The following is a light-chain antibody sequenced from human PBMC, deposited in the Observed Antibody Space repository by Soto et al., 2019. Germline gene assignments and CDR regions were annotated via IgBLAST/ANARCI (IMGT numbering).Light chain of an antibody. CDR1: QGISNY. J-gene: IGKJ1*01. Sequence: DIQMTQSPSSLSASVGNRVSITCRASQGISNYLAWYQQKPGKAPKVLIYAASTLQPGVPSRFSGSGSGTDFTLTISNLQPEDFATYYCQQSFTTWTFGQGTKVDIK. CDR2: AAS. CDR3: QQSFTTWT. V-gene: IGKV1-27*01.